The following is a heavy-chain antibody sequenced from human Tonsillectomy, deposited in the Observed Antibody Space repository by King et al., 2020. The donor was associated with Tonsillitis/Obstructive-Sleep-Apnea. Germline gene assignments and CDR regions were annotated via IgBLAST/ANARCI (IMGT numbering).Heavy chain of an antibody. Sequence: VQLVESGGGVVQPGRSLRLSCAASGFTFSSYTMHWVRQAPGKGLEWVAVISYDGSNKYYADSVKGRFTISRDNSKNTLYLQMNSLRAEDTAVYYCARDTTGTTDYWGQGTLVPVSS. V-gene: IGHV3-30*04. CDR1: GFTFSSYT. CDR2: ISYDGSNK. D-gene: IGHD1-1*01. CDR3: ARDTTGTTDY. J-gene: IGHJ4*02.